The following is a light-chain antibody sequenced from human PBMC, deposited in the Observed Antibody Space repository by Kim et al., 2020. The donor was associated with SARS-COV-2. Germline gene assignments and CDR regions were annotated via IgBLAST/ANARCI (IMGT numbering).Light chain of an antibody. CDR3: SSYTSSSTVV. Sequence: GQWITISCTGTSSDVGGYNYVSWYQQHPGKAPKLMIYDGSNRPSGVSNRFSGSKSGNTASLTISGLQAEDEADYCCSSYTSSSTVVFGGGTQLTVL. V-gene: IGLV2-14*03. J-gene: IGLJ2*01. CDR2: DGS. CDR1: SSDVGGYNY.